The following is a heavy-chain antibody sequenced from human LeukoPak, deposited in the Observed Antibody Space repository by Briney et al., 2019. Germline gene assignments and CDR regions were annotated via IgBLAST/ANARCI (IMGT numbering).Heavy chain of an antibody. J-gene: IGHJ6*03. D-gene: IGHD4-11*01. CDR3: ARLTTVTTLYYYYYMDV. Sequence: ASVKVSCKASGCDFSSFDVNWVRQAPGQGLEWMGWVNPNSGNTGYAQKFQGRVTITRNTSISTAYMELSSLRSEDTAVYYCARLTTVTTLYYYYYMDVWGKGTTVTVSS. CDR1: GCDFSSFD. V-gene: IGHV1-8*01. CDR2: VNPNSGNT.